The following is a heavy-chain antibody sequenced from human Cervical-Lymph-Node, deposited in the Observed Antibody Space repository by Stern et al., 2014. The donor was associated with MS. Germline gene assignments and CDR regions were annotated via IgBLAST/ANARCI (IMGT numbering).Heavy chain of an antibody. CDR3: AAEPMYYSDSVGTFDI. D-gene: IGHD3-22*01. J-gene: IGHJ3*02. CDR2: IVVGSGNT. CDR1: GFTFTSSA. V-gene: IGHV1-58*01. Sequence: QMQLVQSRPEAKKPGTSVKVSCKASGFTFTSSAVQWVRQARGQRLEWIGWIVVGSGNTNYAQKFQERVTITRDMSTSTAYMELSSLRSEDTAVYYCAAEPMYYSDSVGTFDIWGQGTMVTVSS.